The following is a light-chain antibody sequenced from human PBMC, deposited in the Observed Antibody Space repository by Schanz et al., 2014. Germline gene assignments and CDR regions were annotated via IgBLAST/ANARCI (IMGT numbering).Light chain of an antibody. Sequence: EVVLTQSPGSLSLSPGERGTLSCRASQGVTSNYLAWYQQRPGQAPRLLIYGASSRATDIPDRFSGSGSGTDFTLTISSLQPEDFATYYCQQFITTPTFGQGTKVEIK. CDR3: QQFITTPT. CDR1: QGVTSNY. CDR2: GAS. J-gene: IGKJ1*01. V-gene: IGKV3-20*01.